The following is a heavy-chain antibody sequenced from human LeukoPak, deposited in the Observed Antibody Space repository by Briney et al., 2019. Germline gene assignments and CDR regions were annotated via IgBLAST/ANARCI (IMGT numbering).Heavy chain of an antibody. Sequence: GASVKVSCKASGGTFSSYAISWVRQAPGQGLEWMGGIIPIFGTANYAQKFQGRVTMTEDTSTDTAYMELSSLRSEDTAVYYCATAKFDYYGMDVWGQGTTVTVSS. CDR2: IIPIFGTA. D-gene: IGHD3-16*01. CDR3: ATAKFDYYGMDV. CDR1: GGTFSSYA. V-gene: IGHV1-69*06. J-gene: IGHJ6*02.